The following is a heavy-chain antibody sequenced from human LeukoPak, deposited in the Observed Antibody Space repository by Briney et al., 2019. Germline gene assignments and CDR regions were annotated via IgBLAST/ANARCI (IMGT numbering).Heavy chain of an antibody. V-gene: IGHV4-4*09. CDR2: IYTSGST. Sequence: SETLSLACTVSGASISSYYWSWIRQPPGKGLEWIGYIYTSGSTNYNPSLKSRVTISVDTSKNQFSLKLSSVTAADTAVYYCARHENYYYYMDVWGKGTTVTVSS. J-gene: IGHJ6*03. CDR3: ARHENYYYYMDV. CDR1: GASISSYY.